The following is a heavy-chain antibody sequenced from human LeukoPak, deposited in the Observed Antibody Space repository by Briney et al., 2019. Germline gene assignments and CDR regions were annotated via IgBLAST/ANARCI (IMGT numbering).Heavy chain of an antibody. CDR1: GGTFSSYA. Sequence: SVKVSCKASGGTFSSYAISWVRQAPGQGLEWMGRIIPIFGTANYAQKFQGRVTITTDESTSTAYMELSSLRSGDTAVYYCASENPYYYDSSGYYSHYYFDYWGQGTLVTVSS. CDR2: IIPIFGTA. CDR3: ASENPYYYDSSGYYSHYYFDY. J-gene: IGHJ4*02. V-gene: IGHV1-69*05. D-gene: IGHD3-22*01.